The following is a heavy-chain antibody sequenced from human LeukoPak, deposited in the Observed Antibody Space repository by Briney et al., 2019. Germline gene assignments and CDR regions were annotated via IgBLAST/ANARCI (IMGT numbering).Heavy chain of an antibody. V-gene: IGHV3-48*01. D-gene: IGHD6-13*01. CDR1: GFTFSTYS. CDR3: ARAIAAAEDY. Sequence: GGSLRLSCAASGFTFSTYSMNWVRQAPGKGLEWVSYISGSGSTIYYADSVKGRFTISRDNAKNSVHLQMNSLRAEDTAVYYCARAIAAAEDYWGQGTLVTVSS. CDR2: ISGSGSTI. J-gene: IGHJ4*02.